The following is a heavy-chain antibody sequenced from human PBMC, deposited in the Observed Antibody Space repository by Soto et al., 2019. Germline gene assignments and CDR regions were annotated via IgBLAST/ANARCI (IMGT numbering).Heavy chain of an antibody. CDR1: GFTFSSYA. J-gene: IGHJ4*02. D-gene: IGHD3-3*01. CDR2: ISGSGGST. V-gene: IGHV3-23*01. Sequence: EVQLLESGGGLVQPGGSLRLSCAASGFTFSSYAMSWVRQASGKGLEWVSAISGSGGSTYYADSVKGRFTISRDNSKNTLYLQMNSLRAEDTAVYYCAKDPLPWSGPSHFDYWGQGTLVTVSS. CDR3: AKDPLPWSGPSHFDY.